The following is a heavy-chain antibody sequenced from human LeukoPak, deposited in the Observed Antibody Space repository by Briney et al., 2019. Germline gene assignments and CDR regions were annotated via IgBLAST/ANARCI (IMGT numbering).Heavy chain of an antibody. J-gene: IGHJ4*02. Sequence: SETLSLTCIVSGASISSGDHYWSWIRQPPGKGLEWIGYIYCSGSTYYNPSLKSRVTISVDTSKNQFSLKLRSVTAADTAVYYCARAADYYDRSGYFLDFWGQGTLVTVSS. D-gene: IGHD3-22*01. CDR2: IYCSGST. CDR3: ARAADYYDRSGYFLDF. V-gene: IGHV4-30-4*01. CDR1: GASISSGDHY.